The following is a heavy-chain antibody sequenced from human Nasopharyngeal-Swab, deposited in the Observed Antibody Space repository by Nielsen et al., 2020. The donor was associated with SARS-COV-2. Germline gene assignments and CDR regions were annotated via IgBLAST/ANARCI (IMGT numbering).Heavy chain of an antibody. J-gene: IGHJ4*02. D-gene: IGHD2-15*01. Sequence: ESLKNSCAATWVTFSDSAFPWVRPASGKRREWGGRGRSKSKNYATAYSASVKGRFIIFRDDPTNTAYLQMNSLKTEDTAMYYCTRCGGGCYSGRDYWGQGTLVTVSS. CDR3: TRCGGGCYSGRDY. CDR1: WVTFSDSA. V-gene: IGHV3-73*01. CDR2: GRSKSKNYAT.